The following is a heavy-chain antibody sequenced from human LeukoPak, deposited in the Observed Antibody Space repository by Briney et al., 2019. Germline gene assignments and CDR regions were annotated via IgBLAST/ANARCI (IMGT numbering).Heavy chain of an antibody. CDR1: GGSISSYY. V-gene: IGHV4-39*01. D-gene: IGHD5-12*01. Sequence: PSETLSLTCTVSGGSISSYYWGWIRQPPGKGLEWIGSIYYSGSTYYNPSLKSRVTISVDTSKNQFSLKLSSVTAADTAVYYCARHGRDIVETGFDYWGQGTLVTVSS. CDR2: IYYSGST. J-gene: IGHJ4*02. CDR3: ARHGRDIVETGFDY.